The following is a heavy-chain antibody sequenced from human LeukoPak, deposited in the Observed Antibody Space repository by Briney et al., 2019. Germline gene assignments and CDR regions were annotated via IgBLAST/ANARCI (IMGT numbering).Heavy chain of an antibody. D-gene: IGHD1-14*01. J-gene: IGHJ4*02. CDR3: AVGDNPGALDY. Sequence: PGGSLRLSCAASGFTFSRFWMSWVRQAPGKGLEWVASINQDESRKHYADSVKGRFTISRDNAKYSLLLQMNSLRAEDTAVYYCAVGDNPGALDYWGQGTLVTVSS. CDR2: INQDESRK. CDR1: GFTFSRFW. V-gene: IGHV3-7*01.